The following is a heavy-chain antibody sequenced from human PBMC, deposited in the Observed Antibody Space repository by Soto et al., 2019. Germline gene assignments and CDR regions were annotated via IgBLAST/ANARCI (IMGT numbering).Heavy chain of an antibody. CDR3: AKGSKWLGRDLSDQ. D-gene: IGHD6-19*01. V-gene: IGHV3-30*18. CDR2: ISYDGSDK. CDR1: GFIFSNYG. J-gene: IGHJ4*02. Sequence: QVQLVESGGDVVQPGRSLRLSCAASGFIFSNYGMHWVRQAPGKGLEWMAVISYDGSDKYYADSVKGRFTISRDNSKNTLYLQMNSLRTEDTAVYYCAKGSKWLGRDLSDQWGQGTLVTVSS.